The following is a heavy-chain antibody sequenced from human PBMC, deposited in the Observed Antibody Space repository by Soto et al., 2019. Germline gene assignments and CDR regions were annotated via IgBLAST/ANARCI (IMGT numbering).Heavy chain of an antibody. D-gene: IGHD5-18*01. CDR1: WGTLSSYS. V-gene: IGHV1-69*13. J-gene: IGHJ6*02. Sequence: VEVSCQASWGTLSSYSISWGRQAPGQGLEWMGGIIPIFGTANYAQKFQGRVTITADESTSTAYMELSSLRSEDTAVYYCARGVVDTDYYYYYGMDVWGQGTTVTVSS. CDR2: IIPIFGTA. CDR3: ARGVVDTDYYYYYGMDV.